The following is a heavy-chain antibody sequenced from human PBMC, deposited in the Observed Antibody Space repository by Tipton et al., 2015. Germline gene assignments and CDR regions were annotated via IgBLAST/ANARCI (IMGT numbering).Heavy chain of an antibody. D-gene: IGHD6-13*01. J-gene: IGHJ5*02. CDR1: GGSFSGYY. CDR3: ARQIAVAARDWFDP. CDR2: IYYSGST. Sequence: GLVKPSETLSLTCAVYGGSFSGYYWSWIRQPPGKGLEWIGSIYYSGSTYYNPSLKSRVTISVDTSKNQFSLKLSSVTAADTAVYYCARQIAVAARDWFDPWGQGALVTVSS. V-gene: IGHV4-39*01.